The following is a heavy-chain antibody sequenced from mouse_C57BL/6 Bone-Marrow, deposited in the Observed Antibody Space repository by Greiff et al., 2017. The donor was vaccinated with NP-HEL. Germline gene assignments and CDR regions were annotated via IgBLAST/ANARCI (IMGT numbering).Heavy chain of an antibody. D-gene: IGHD2-3*01. CDR2: IDPSDSYT. V-gene: IGHV1-69*01. CDR1: GYTFTSYW. CDR3: ATLHDGCYVHYYFDY. J-gene: IGHJ2*01. Sequence: QVQLQQSGAELVMPGASVKLSCKASGYTFTSYWMHWVKQRPGQGLEWIGEIDPSDSYTNYNEKFKGKSTLTVDKSSSTASMQLSSLTSEDSAVYYCATLHDGCYVHYYFDYWGQGTTLTVSS.